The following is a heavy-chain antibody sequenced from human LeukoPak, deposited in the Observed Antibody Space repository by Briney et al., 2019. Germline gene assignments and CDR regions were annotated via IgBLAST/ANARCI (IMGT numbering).Heavy chain of an antibody. CDR3: ARDSVAVGYFDY. D-gene: IGHD6-19*01. CDR2: IYYSGST. J-gene: IGHJ4*02. Sequence: SQTLSLTCTVSGGSISSGDYYWSWIRQPPGKGLEWIGYIYYSGSTNYNPSLKSRVTISVDTSKNQFSLKLSSVTAADTAVYYCARDSVAVGYFDYWGQGTLVTVSS. V-gene: IGHV4-61*08. CDR1: GGSISSGDYY.